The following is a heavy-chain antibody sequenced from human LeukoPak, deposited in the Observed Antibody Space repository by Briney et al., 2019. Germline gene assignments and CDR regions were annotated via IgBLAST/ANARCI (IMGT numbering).Heavy chain of an antibody. V-gene: IGHV1-2*02. CDR2: INPNRGGT. D-gene: IGHD2-2*01. J-gene: IGHJ4*02. CDR3: ARVHRPPTYCSSTSCYCDY. Sequence: ASVKVSCKASGYTFTGYYMHWVRQAPGQGLEWMGWINPNRGGTNYAQKFQGRVTMTRDTSISTAYMELSRLRSDDTAVYYCARVHRPPTYCSSTSCYCDYWGQGTLVTVSS. CDR1: GYTFTGYY.